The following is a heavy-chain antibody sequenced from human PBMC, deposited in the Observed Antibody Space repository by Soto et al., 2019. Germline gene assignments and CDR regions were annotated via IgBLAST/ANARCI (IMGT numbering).Heavy chain of an antibody. CDR3: ARIYRIIVWVSDNWLDP. V-gene: IGHV2-5*02. D-gene: IGHD3-16*02. Sequence: IRTPPGKALEWLALIYWDDDKRYSPSLKSRLTITKDTSKNQVVLTMTNMDPVDTATYYCARIYRIIVWVSDNWLDPWCKGLLGTGSS. CDR2: IYWDDDK. J-gene: IGHJ5*02.